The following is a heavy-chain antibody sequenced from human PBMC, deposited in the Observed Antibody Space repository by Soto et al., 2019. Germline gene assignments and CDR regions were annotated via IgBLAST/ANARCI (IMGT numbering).Heavy chain of an antibody. J-gene: IGHJ4*02. Sequence: GGSLRLSCAGSGFTFSPYSMHWVRQAPGKGLEWVSSIGTRSDIYYADSVKGRFTISRDNAKNSLYLQMNSLGLEDTAVYHCAKDSPSANFDHGGQGVMVTVSS. CDR3: AKDSPSANFDH. V-gene: IGHV3-21*01. CDR2: IGTRSDI. CDR1: GFTFSPYS.